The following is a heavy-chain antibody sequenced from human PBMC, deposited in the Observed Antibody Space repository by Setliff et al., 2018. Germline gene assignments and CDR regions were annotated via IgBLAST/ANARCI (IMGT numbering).Heavy chain of an antibody. D-gene: IGHD6-19*01. Sequence: SETLSLTCAVYGGSFSDYHWSWIRQTPGKGLEWIGKINHSGSSTYNPSLKIRVTISLYTSKSQFSLTLSPVTAADTAVYYCARGGGYNSGSYQGGFYYMDVWGKGTTVTVSS. J-gene: IGHJ6*03. V-gene: IGHV4-34*01. CDR1: GGSFSDYH. CDR3: ARGGGYNSGSYQGGFYYMDV. CDR2: INHSGSS.